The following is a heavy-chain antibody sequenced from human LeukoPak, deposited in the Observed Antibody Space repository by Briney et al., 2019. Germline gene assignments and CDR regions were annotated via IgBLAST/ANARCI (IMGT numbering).Heavy chain of an antibody. V-gene: IGHV4-4*07. CDR3: ARGVEDIVVVPGNWFDP. J-gene: IGHJ5*02. Sequence: SETLSLTCTVSGGSTSSYYWSWIRQPAGKGLEWIGRIYTSGSTNYNPSLKSRVTMSVDTSKNQFSLKLSSVTAADTAVYYCARGVEDIVVVPGNWFDPWGQGTLVTVSS. D-gene: IGHD2-2*01. CDR1: GGSTSSYY. CDR2: IYTSGST.